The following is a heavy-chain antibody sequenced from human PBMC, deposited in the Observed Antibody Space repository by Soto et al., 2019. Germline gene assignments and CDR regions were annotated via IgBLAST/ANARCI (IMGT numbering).Heavy chain of an antibody. CDR1: GFTFSRSS. CDR3: ARDQQLARSCYYGMDV. CDR2: ISSSSSYI. J-gene: IGHJ6*02. Sequence: RALRLSCAASGFTFSRSSMNWGRQAPGTGPEWVSSISSSSSYIYYADSGKGRVTISRDNGKNSLWLQMNSLRSEDTAVYYCARDQQLARSCYYGMDVWGQGTTVTV. D-gene: IGHD6-13*01. V-gene: IGHV3-21*01.